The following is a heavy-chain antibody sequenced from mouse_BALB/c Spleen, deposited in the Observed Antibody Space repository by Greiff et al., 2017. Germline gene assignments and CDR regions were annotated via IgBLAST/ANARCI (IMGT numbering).Heavy chain of an antibody. V-gene: IGHV5-6-5*01. CDR3: ARSQAMDY. Sequence: EVMLVESGGGLVKPGGSLKLSCAASGFTFSSYAMSWVRQTPEKRLEWVASISSGGSTYYPDSVKGRFTISRDNARNILYLQMSSLRSEDTAMYYCARSQAMDYWGQGTTLTVSS. J-gene: IGHJ2*01. D-gene: IGHD1-1*01. CDR1: GFTFSSYA. CDR2: ISSGGST.